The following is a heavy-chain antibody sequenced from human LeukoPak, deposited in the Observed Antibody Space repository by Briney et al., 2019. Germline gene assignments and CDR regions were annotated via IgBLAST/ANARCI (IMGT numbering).Heavy chain of an antibody. Sequence: APVKVSCKASGYTFTGYYMHWVRQAPGQGLEWMGWINPNSGGTNYAHKFQGRVTMTRDTSISTAYMELSRLRSDDTAVYYCARVSNWNYYRLWGQGTLVTVSS. CDR2: INPNSGGT. V-gene: IGHV1-2*02. J-gene: IGHJ4*02. CDR1: GYTFTGYY. CDR3: ARVSNWNYYRL. D-gene: IGHD1-7*01.